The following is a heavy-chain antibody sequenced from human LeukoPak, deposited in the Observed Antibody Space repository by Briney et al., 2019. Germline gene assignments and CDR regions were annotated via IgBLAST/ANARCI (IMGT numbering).Heavy chain of an antibody. CDR1: GFTFSSYS. Sequence: KSGGSLRLSCAASGFTFSSYSMDWVRQAPGKGLERVSSISSSSSYIYYEDSVKVRFTISRDNAKKSLYLQMNSLRAEDTAVYYCAREGSYYDSSGYYQRGAFDIWGQGTMVTVSS. D-gene: IGHD3-22*01. CDR3: AREGSYYDSSGYYQRGAFDI. CDR2: ISSSSSYI. V-gene: IGHV3-21*01. J-gene: IGHJ3*02.